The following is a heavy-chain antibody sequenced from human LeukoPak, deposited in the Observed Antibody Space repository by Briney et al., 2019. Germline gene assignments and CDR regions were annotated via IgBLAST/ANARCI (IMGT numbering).Heavy chain of an antibody. CDR3: ARSDTSSGWSFDY. V-gene: IGHV4-59*01. CDR2: IYYSGST. D-gene: IGHD6-19*01. J-gene: IGHJ4*02. CDR1: GGSISSYY. Sequence: PQTLCLTCTVSGGSISSYYWSWIRQPPGKGLEWIGYIYYSGSTNYNPSLKRRVTISVDTSKNQFSLKLSSVTAADTAVYYCARSDTSSGWSFDYWGQGTLVTVSS.